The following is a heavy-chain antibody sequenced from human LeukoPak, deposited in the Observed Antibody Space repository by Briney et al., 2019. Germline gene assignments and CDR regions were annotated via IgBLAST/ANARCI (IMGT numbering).Heavy chain of an antibody. J-gene: IGHJ5*02. CDR2: IYYSGST. Sequence: SETLSLTCTVSGSSISSYYWSWIRQPPGKGLEWIGYIYYSGSTNYNPSLKSRVTISVDTSKNQFSLKLSSVTAADTAVYYCARQYYGSGILDPWGQGTLVTVYS. CDR1: GSSISSYY. CDR3: ARQYYGSGILDP. V-gene: IGHV4-59*08. D-gene: IGHD3-10*01.